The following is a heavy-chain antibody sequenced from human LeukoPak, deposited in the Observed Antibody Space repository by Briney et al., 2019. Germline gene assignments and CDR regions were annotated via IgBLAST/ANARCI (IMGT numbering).Heavy chain of an antibody. Sequence: GGSLRLSCAASGFTFSSYEMNWVRQAPGKGLEWVAFMSYDGSNRYYADSVKGRFTISRDISKNTLYLQMNTLRTEDTALYFCAKNGLRPNSYYMDVWGKGAAVTVSS. CDR3: AKNGLRPNSYYMDV. V-gene: IGHV3-30*18. CDR2: MSYDGSNR. CDR1: GFTFSSYE. D-gene: IGHD4-17*01. J-gene: IGHJ6*03.